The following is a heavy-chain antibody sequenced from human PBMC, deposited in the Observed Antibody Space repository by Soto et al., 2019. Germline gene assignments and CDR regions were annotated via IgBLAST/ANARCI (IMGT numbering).Heavy chain of an antibody. D-gene: IGHD4-17*01. CDR1: GGTFSSYA. Sequence: QVQLVQSGAEVKKPGSSVKVSCKASGGTFSSYAISWVRQAPGQGLEWMGGIIPIFGTANYAQKFQGRVTXXAXEXXSTADMELSSLRSEDTAVYYCAREPTVTHGVWFDPWGQGTLVTVSS. CDR2: IIPIFGTA. V-gene: IGHV1-69*12. J-gene: IGHJ5*02. CDR3: AREPTVTHGVWFDP.